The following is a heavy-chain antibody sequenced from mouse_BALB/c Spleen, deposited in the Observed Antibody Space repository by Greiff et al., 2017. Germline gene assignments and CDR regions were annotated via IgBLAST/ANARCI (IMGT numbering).Heavy chain of an antibody. CDR2: INPSTGYT. J-gene: IGHJ2*01. CDR1: GYTFTSYW. Sequence: QVQLQQSGAELAKPGASVKMSCTASGYTFTSYWMHWVKQRPGQGLEWIGYINPSTGYTEYNQKFKDKATLTADKSSSTAYMQLSSLTSEDSAVYYCARGYSPEGENFDYWGQGTTLTVSS. CDR3: ARGYSPEGENFDY. D-gene: IGHD2-12*01. V-gene: IGHV1-7*01.